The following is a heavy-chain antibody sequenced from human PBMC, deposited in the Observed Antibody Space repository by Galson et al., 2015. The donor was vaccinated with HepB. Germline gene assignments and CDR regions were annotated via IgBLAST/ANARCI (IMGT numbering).Heavy chain of an antibody. CDR1: GFSFSDYY. Sequence: SLRLSCVASGFSFSDYYMSWIRQAPGKGLEWISYISASSTYTTYADSVKGRFTISRDNAKKSLYLQMNSLRAEDTAVYYCARDGDYLSYRPHWFDPWGQGTLVTVSS. CDR2: ISASSTYT. CDR3: ARDGDYLSYRPHWFDP. J-gene: IGHJ5*02. D-gene: IGHD4-17*01. V-gene: IGHV3-11*06.